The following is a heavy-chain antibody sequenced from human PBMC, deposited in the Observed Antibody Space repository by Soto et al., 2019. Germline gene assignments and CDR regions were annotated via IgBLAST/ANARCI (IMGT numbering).Heavy chain of an antibody. J-gene: IGHJ6*02. CDR2: INPNSGGT. D-gene: IGHD3-3*01. Sequence: ASVKVSCKASGYTFTCYYMHWVRQAPGQGLEWMGWINPNSGGTNYAQKFQGRVTMTRDTSISTAYMELSRLRSDDTAVYYCARDPYYDFWSGYYAPYYYYGMDVWGQGTTVTVSS. CDR1: GYTFTCYY. CDR3: ARDPYYDFWSGYYAPYYYYGMDV. V-gene: IGHV1-2*02.